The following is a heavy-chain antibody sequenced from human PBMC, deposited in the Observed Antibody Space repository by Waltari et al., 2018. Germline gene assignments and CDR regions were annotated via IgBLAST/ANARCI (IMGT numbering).Heavy chain of an antibody. V-gene: IGHV4-59*01. J-gene: IGHJ3*02. Sequence: QVQLQESGPGLVKPSETLSLTCTVPSGSITNFYWNWVRQPPGKGLEWVGYTHHSVASVPTPSLRDSVAVSVDTSRSQFSLTLESVTPADTAVYFCARWCYGCNAFDMWGQGTMVTVSS. CDR2: THHSVAS. CDR1: SGSITNFY. CDR3: ARWCYGCNAFDM. D-gene: IGHD3-16*01.